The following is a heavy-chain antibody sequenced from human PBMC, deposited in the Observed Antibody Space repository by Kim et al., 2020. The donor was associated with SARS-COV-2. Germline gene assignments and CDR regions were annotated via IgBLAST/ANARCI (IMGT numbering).Heavy chain of an antibody. D-gene: IGHD2-2*01. V-gene: IGHV3-9*01. CDR3: AKDLGVVPTAGAFDI. J-gene: IGHJ3*02. CDR2: ISWNSGSI. CDR1: GFTFGDYA. Sequence: GGSLRLSCAASGFTFGDYAMHWVRQAPGKGLEWVSGISWNSGSIGYADSVKGRFTISRDNAKNSLYLQMNSMRAEDTALYYCAKDLGVVPTAGAFDIWGQGTMVTVSS.